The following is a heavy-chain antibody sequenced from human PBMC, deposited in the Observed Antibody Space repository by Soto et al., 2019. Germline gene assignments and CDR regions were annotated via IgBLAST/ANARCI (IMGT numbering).Heavy chain of an antibody. V-gene: IGHV5-10-1*01. J-gene: IGHJ6*02. CDR3: VRLTGRSAYGLDV. CDR1: GYTFTKNW. CDR2: IDPSDSET. Sequence: EESLKISCQASGYTFTKNWLSWVRQMPGKGLEWMGRIDPSDSETKYNPSVEGHVRLSVDKFTSTAYLEWRSLKASDSAMYYCVRLTGRSAYGLDVWGQGTTVTVTS. D-gene: IGHD7-27*01.